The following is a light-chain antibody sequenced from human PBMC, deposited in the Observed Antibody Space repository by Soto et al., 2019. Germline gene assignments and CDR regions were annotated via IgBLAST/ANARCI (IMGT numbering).Light chain of an antibody. V-gene: IGKV3-15*01. Sequence: GMTLSPAAVSVSPGERATLSCRASQSVGGNLAWYQQRPGQAPRLLIFDAATMATGIPARFSGSGSGTEFTLSISSLQSEDFAVYYCQQSKDWHSIPFGQGTRLEIK. J-gene: IGKJ5*01. CDR1: QSVGGN. CDR3: QQSKDWHSIP. CDR2: DAA.